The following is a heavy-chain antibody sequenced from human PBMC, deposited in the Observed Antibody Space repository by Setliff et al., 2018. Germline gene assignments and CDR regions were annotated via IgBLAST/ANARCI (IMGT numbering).Heavy chain of an antibody. V-gene: IGHV5-51*01. CDR3: ATHGLKVSYTGPYYFEH. CDR2: INPRDSTT. Sequence: GESLKLSCQASGYTFITLWIGWVRQMPGKGLELMGIINPRDSTTRYSPSSQGQVTVSVDKSTNTAYLQWRSLKASDTAMYFCATHGLKVSYTGPYYFEHWGRGTLVTVSS. CDR1: GYTFITLW. D-gene: IGHD3-16*01. J-gene: IGHJ4*02.